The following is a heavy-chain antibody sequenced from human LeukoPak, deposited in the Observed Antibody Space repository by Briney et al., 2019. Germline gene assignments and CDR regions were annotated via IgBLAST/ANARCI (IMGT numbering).Heavy chain of an antibody. V-gene: IGHV3-23*01. J-gene: IGHJ4*02. Sequence: PGGSLRLSCAASGFTFSSYAMSWVRQAPGKGLEWVSAISGSGGSTYYADSVKGRFTISRDNSKNTLYLQMNSLRAEDTAVYYCARKDYYGSGSYTQYYFDYWGQGTLVNVSS. D-gene: IGHD3-10*01. CDR2: ISGSGGST. CDR3: ARKDYYGSGSYTQYYFDY. CDR1: GFTFSSYA.